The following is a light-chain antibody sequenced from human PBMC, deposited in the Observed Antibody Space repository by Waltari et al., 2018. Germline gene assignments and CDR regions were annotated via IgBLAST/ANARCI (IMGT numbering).Light chain of an antibody. CDR3: AAWDDSLSGPV. Sequence: QSVLTQPPSASGTPGQTVTISCSGRSFNIGNNVVNWYQHLPGTAPKLVIYKNDQRAAGVPDRFSVSKSGTSASLASSGLQSEDEAEYFCAAWDDSLSGPVFGGGTKLAVL. CDR2: KND. V-gene: IGLV1-44*01. CDR1: SFNIGNNV. J-gene: IGLJ3*02.